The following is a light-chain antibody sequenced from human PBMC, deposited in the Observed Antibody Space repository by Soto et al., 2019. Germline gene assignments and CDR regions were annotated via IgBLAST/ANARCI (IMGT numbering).Light chain of an antibody. CDR3: QQYGSSPLT. CDR2: DAS. Sequence: EIVLTPSPATLSLSPGERATLSCRASQTINIYLAWYQQKPGQAPRLLIYDASNRATGIPARFSGSGSGTDFTLTISSLEPEDFAVYYCQQYGSSPLTFGGGTKVDIK. J-gene: IGKJ4*01. CDR1: QTINIY. V-gene: IGKV3-11*01.